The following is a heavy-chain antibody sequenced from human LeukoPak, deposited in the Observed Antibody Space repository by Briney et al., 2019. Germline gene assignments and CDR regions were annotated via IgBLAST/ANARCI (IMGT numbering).Heavy chain of an antibody. CDR2: IYTSGST. CDR3: AKEDIVVVPAAMGGYYYYYMDV. Sequence: SETLSLTCGVYGGSFSGYYWSWIRQPAGKGLEWIGRIYTSGSTNYNPSLKSRVTMSVDTSKNQFSLKLSSVTAADTAVYYCAKEDIVVVPAAMGGYYYYYMDVWGKGTTVTVSS. V-gene: IGHV4-59*10. D-gene: IGHD2-2*01. J-gene: IGHJ6*03. CDR1: GGSFSGYY.